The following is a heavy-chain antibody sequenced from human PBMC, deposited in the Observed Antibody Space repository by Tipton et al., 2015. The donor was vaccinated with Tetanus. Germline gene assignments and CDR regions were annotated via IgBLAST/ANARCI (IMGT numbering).Heavy chain of an antibody. J-gene: IGHJ4*02. CDR1: GGSISSYY. D-gene: IGHD2-15*01. CDR3: ARGGLGEVGY. Sequence: LRLSCTVSGGSISSYYWSWIRQPPGKGLEWIGYIYYSGSTNYNPSLKSRVTISVDTSKNQFSLKLSSVTAADTAVYYYARGGLGEVGYWGQGTLVTVSS. V-gene: IGHV4-59*01. CDR2: IYYSGST.